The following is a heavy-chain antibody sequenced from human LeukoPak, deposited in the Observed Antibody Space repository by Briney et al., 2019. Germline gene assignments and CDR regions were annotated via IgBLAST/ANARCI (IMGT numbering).Heavy chain of an antibody. D-gene: IGHD1-7*01. Sequence: GGSLRLSCAASGFTFSSYGMSWVRQAPGKGLEWVGFLRSKGYGGTTEYAASVKGRFTISRDDSKSIAYLQMNSLKIEDTAVYYCTRAGGTVELYWGQGTLVTASS. CDR2: LRSKGYGGTT. CDR3: TRAGGTVELY. CDR1: GFTFSSYG. V-gene: IGHV3-49*04. J-gene: IGHJ4*02.